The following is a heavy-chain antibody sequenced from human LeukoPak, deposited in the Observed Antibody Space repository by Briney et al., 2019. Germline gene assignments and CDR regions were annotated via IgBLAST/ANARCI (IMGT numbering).Heavy chain of an antibody. V-gene: IGHV1-8*01. J-gene: IGHJ4*02. CDR1: GYTFSSYD. Sequence: ASVKVSCKASGYTFSSYDINWVRQATGQGLEWMGWMNPNSGNTGHAQKFQGRVTITRDTSMSTVYMELSSLRSEDTAVYYCASRRAYLGGYIDYWGQGTLVTVSS. CDR3: ASRRAYLGGYIDY. CDR2: MNPNSGNT. D-gene: IGHD1-1*01.